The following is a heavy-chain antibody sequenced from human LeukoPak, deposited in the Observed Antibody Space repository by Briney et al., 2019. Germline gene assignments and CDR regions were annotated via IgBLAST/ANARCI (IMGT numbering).Heavy chain of an antibody. CDR3: ARQRVRNWFDP. J-gene: IGHJ5*02. Sequence: SETLSLTCTVSGASISSSTFFWGWIRQPPGKGLEWIASISYSGTTYYTPSLSSRLTISVDTTKNQFALRLTSVTAADTATYFCARQRVRNWFDPWGQGALVTVSP. CDR1: GASISSSTFF. CDR2: ISYSGTT. V-gene: IGHV4-39*01.